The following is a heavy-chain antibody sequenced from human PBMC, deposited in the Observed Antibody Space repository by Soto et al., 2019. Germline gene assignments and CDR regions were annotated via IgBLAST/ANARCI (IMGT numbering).Heavy chain of an antibody. Sequence: GGSLRLSCAASGFTFSTYTMNWARQAPGKGLEWVSSISSSSDYIYYADSVKGRFTISRDNAKKSLSLQMNSLRAEDTAVYYCASQEVEPPPYYFDSWGQGTLVTVSS. CDR3: ASQEVEPPPYYFDS. D-gene: IGHD1-1*01. J-gene: IGHJ4*02. CDR1: GFTFSTYT. CDR2: ISSSSDYI. V-gene: IGHV3-21*01.